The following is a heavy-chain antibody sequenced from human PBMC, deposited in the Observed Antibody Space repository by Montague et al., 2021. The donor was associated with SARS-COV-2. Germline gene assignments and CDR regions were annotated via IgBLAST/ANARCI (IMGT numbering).Heavy chain of an antibody. J-gene: IGHJ4*02. D-gene: IGHD3-9*01. CDR3: ASTLLEIFFDY. V-gene: IGHV3-30-3*01. CDR2: ISYDGSNK. CDR1: GFTFSSYA. Sequence: FRRLSCAASGFTFSSYAMHWVRQAPGKGLEWVAVISYDGSNKYYADSVKGRFTISRDNSKNTLYLQMNSLRAEDTAVYYCASTLLEIFFDYWGQGTLVTVSS.